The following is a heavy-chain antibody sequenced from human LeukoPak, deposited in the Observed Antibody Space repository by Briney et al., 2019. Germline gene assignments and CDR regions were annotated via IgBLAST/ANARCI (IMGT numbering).Heavy chain of an antibody. D-gene: IGHD2-2*01. CDR2: ISGSGDST. V-gene: IGHV3-23*01. CDR1: GFTLSSYA. J-gene: IGHJ4*02. Sequence: GGSLRLSCAASGFTLSSYAMSWVRQAPGKGLEWVSGISGSGDSTYYADSVKGQFTISRDNSKNTLYLQMNSLRAEDTAVYYCGKWNYSTSGFEDYWGQGTLVTVSS. CDR3: GKWNYSTSGFEDY.